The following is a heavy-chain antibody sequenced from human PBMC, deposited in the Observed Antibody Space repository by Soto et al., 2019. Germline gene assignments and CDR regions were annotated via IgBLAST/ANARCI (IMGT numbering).Heavy chain of an antibody. CDR3: ARGYSPDSDNRFDP. D-gene: IGHD1-20*01. J-gene: IGHJ5*02. CDR2: INPSDGST. Sequence: VASVKVSCKASGYTFTIYYVHWVRQAPGQGLEYMGLINPSDGSTTYTQKFQGRVTMTRDTSTTTVYMELSSLRPDDTAVYYCARGYSPDSDNRFDPWGQGTLVTV. CDR1: GYTFTIYY. V-gene: IGHV1-46*01.